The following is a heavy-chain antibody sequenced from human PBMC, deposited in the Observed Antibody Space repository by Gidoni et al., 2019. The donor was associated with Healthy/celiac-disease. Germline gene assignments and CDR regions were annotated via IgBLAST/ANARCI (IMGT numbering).Heavy chain of an antibody. V-gene: IGHV1-8*01. Sequence: QVQLVQSGAEVKKPGASVKVSCKASGYTFTSYDIKWVRKATGQGLEWMGWMNPNRGNTGDAQKFQGRVTMTRNTSISTAYMELRSLRSEDTAVYYCARGHWAGDIVVVPAANDPDYWGQGTLVTVSS. J-gene: IGHJ4*02. CDR1: GYTFTSYD. CDR3: ARGHWAGDIVVVPAANDPDY. D-gene: IGHD2-2*01. CDR2: MNPNRGNT.